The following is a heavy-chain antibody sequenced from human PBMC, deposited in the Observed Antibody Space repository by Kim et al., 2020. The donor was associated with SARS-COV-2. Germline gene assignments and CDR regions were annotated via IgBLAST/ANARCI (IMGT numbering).Heavy chain of an antibody. Sequence: SETLSLTCTVSGGSISSGGYYWSWIRQHPGKGLEWIGYIYYSGSTYYNPSLKSRVTISVDTSKNQFSLKLSSVTAADTAVYYCARFPGLLGGWFDPWGQGTLVTVSS. CDR1: GGSISSGGYY. CDR3: ARFPGLLGGWFDP. J-gene: IGHJ5*02. V-gene: IGHV4-31*03. D-gene: IGHD2-15*01. CDR2: IYYSGST.